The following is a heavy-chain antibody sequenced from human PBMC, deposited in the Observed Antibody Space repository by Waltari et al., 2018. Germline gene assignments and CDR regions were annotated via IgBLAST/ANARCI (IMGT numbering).Heavy chain of an antibody. CDR2: IWYDGSNK. V-gene: IGHV3-33*01. CDR3: ARVGASGYSSGWSSY. J-gene: IGHJ4*02. CDR1: GFPFSRYG. D-gene: IGHD6-19*01. Sequence: VQLVDSGGGVVQPGRSLRLSCAASGFPFSRYGLHWARPAPGKGLEWVAVIWYDGSNKYYADSGKGRFTISRDNSKNTLYLQMNSLRAEDTAVYYCARVGASGYSSGWSSYWGQGTLVTVSS.